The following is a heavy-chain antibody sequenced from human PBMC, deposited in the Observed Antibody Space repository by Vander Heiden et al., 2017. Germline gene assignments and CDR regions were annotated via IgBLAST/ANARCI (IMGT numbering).Heavy chain of an antibody. Sequence: EVQLLESGGGLVQPGGSLRLPCAAPGLTFRSYAMSWVRQAPGKGLEWVSAISGSGGSTYYAYSVKGRFTISRDNSKNTLYLQMNSLRAEDTSVYYCAKFMVRGVIHNWFDPWGQGTLVTVSS. V-gene: IGHV3-23*01. D-gene: IGHD3-10*01. J-gene: IGHJ5*02. CDR2: ISGSGGST. CDR1: GLTFRSYA. CDR3: AKFMVRGVIHNWFDP.